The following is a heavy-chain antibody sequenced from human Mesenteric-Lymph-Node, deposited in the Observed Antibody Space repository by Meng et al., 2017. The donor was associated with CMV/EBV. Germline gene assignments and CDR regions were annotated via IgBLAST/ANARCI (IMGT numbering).Heavy chain of an antibody. J-gene: IGHJ6*02. CDR3: ARHWSPYYYGMDV. CDR1: GGSFSGYY. V-gene: IGHV4-34*01. Sequence: SETLSLTCAVYGGSFSGYYWSWIRQPPGKGLEWIGEINHSGSTNYNPSLKSRVTISVDTSKNQFSLKLSSVTAADTAVYYCARHWSPYYYGMDVWGQGTTVTVSS. CDR2: INHSGST. D-gene: IGHD3-3*01.